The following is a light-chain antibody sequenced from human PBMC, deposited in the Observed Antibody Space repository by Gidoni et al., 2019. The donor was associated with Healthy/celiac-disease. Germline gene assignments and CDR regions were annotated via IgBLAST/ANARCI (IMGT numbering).Light chain of an antibody. CDR1: QSVSSN. V-gene: IGKV3-15*01. CDR3: KQYNNWPPYT. Sequence: EIVMTQSPATLSVSPGERATLSCRASQSVSSNLAWYQQKPGQAPRLLIYGASTRATGIQARFRGSGSGKELTLTISSLKSEDFAVYYCKQYNNWPPYTFGQGTKLEI. J-gene: IGKJ2*01. CDR2: GAS.